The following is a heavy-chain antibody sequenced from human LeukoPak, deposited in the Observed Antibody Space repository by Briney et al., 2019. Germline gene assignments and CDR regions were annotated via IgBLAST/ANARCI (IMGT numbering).Heavy chain of an antibody. CDR3: AKDDAWLQYNV. D-gene: IGHD5-24*01. CDR1: GFTFSRHG. J-gene: IGHJ4*02. Sequence: GGSLRLSCVASGFTFSRHGMNWVRQAPGKGLEWVSGISHSGDIKYYVDYVNVRFTVSRDNSKNTLYLAINSLRDEDTAVYYCAKDDAWLQYNVWGQGTLVTVSS. V-gene: IGHV3-23*01. CDR2: ISHSGDIK.